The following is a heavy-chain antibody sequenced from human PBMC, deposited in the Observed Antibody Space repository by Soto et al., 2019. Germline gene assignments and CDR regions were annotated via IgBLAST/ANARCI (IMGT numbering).Heavy chain of an antibody. D-gene: IGHD2-15*01. CDR3: AKEIGVVVAARYYYYGMDV. Sequence: EVQLLESGGGLVQPGGALRLSCAASGFTFRSYAMSWVRQAPGKVLEWVSAISGSGGSTYYADSVKGRFTISRDNSKNTLYLQMNSLRAEDTAVDYCAKEIGVVVAARYYYYGMDVWGQGTTVTVSS. V-gene: IGHV3-23*01. CDR2: ISGSGGST. J-gene: IGHJ6*02. CDR1: GFTFRSYA.